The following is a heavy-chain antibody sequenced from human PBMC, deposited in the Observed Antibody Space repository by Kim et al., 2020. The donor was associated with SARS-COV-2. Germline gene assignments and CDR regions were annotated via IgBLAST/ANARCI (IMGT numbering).Heavy chain of an antibody. V-gene: IGHV3-7*01. CDR1: GFIFNKYW. CDR2: IHRDGSEE. D-gene: IGHD3-16*01. Sequence: GGSLRLSCVASGFIFNKYWMSWVRQAPGKGLEWVAIIHRDGSEEDYIDSVRGRFTISRDDAKSSLSLQMNSLRVDDTGVYYCARDPSFGAVDVWGQGTTV. CDR3: ARDPSFGAVDV. J-gene: IGHJ6*02.